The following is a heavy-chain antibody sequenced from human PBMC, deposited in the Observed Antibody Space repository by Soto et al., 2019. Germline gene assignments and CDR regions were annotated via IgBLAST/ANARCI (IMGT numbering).Heavy chain of an antibody. J-gene: IGHJ4*02. V-gene: IGHV1-18*01. D-gene: IGHD6-13*01. CDR2: ISAYNGNT. CDR1: GYTFTSYC. Sequence: QVQLVQSGAEVKMPGASVKVSCKASGYTFTSYCISWVREAPGQGLEWMGWISAYNGNTNYAQKLQGRVTMTTDTSTNTAYMELRSLRSDDTAVYYCARDLAAAGPFDYWGQGTLVTVSS. CDR3: ARDLAAAGPFDY.